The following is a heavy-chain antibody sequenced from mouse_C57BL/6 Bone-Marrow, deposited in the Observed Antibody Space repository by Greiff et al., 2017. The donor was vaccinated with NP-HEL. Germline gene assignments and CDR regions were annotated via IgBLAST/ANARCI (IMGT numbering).Heavy chain of an antibody. V-gene: IGHV14-2*01. D-gene: IGHD2-4*01. Sequence: EVQLQQSGAELVKPGASVKLSCTASGFNIKDYYMHWVKQRTEQGLEWIGRIDPEDGETKYDPKFQGKATITADKSSNTAYLQLSSLTSEDTAVYYCAMDYDENAYWGQGTLVTVSA. CDR3: AMDYDENAY. CDR2: IDPEDGET. CDR1: GFNIKDYY. J-gene: IGHJ3*01.